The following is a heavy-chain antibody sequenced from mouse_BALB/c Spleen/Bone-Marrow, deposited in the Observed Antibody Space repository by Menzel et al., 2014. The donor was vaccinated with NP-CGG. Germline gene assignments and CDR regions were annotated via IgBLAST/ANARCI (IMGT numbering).Heavy chain of an antibody. Sequence: EVKLMESGGGLVKPGGSLKLSCAASGFTFSDYYMYWVRQTPEKRLEWVATISDGGSYTDYPGSVKGRFTVSRDNAKNSLYLQRSSLKSEDTAMYYCARTYRPFALDYWGQGTSVTVSS. CDR2: ISDGGSYT. CDR1: GFTFSDYY. D-gene: IGHD2-14*01. J-gene: IGHJ4*01. V-gene: IGHV5-4*02. CDR3: ARTYRPFALDY.